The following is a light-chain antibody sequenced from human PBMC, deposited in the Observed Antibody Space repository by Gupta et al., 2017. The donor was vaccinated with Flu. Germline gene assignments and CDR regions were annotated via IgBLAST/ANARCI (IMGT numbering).Light chain of an antibody. J-gene: IGLJ2*01. CDR3: QSSDSSLSAGV. V-gene: IGLV1-40*01. Sequence: QSVLTQPPSVFGAPGQRVTISCTGSNSNIGAGYDVHWYQQLPGTAPKLLIYGNNNRPSRVPDRFSNSKSGTSASLDITGFQAEDEGDYYCQSSDSSLSAGVFGGGTKLTVL. CDR1: NSNIGAGYD. CDR2: GNN.